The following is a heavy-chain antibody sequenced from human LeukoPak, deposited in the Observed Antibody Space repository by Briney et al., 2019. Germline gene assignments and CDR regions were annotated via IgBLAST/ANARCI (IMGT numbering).Heavy chain of an antibody. CDR3: ARGGRITMIVPLGYMDV. CDR1: GYSFTSYW. Sequence: ESLKISCKGSGYSFTSYWIGWVRQMPGKGLEWMGIIYPGDSDTRYSPSFQGQVTISADKSISTAYLQWSSLKASDTAMYYCARGGRITMIVPLGYMDVWGKGTTVTVSS. V-gene: IGHV5-51*01. CDR2: IYPGDSDT. D-gene: IGHD3-22*01. J-gene: IGHJ6*03.